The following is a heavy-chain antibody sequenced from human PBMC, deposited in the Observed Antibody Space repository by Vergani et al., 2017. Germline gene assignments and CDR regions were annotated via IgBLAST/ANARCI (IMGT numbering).Heavy chain of an antibody. D-gene: IGHD6-25*01. CDR1: GYTFTRYA. V-gene: IGHV7-4-1*02. J-gene: IGHJ4*02. Sequence: QVQLVQSGSELKKPGASVKLSCKASGYTFTRYALSWVRQAPGQGLEWLGWINTNTGDPTYAQAFRGRFVFSLDTSVRTAFLQISSLKAEDTAVYYCARESGGVDYWGQGTLVTVSS. CDR2: INTNTGDP. CDR3: ARESGGVDY.